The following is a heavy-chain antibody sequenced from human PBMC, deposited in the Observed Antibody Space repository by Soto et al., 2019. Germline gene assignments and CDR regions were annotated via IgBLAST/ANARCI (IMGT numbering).Heavy chain of an antibody. V-gene: IGHV3-30*03. D-gene: IGHD5-12*01. CDR3: ARDRRDGGYDLYYGMDV. CDR2: ISYDGSNK. CDR1: GFRFSNYG. Sequence: QVQLVESGGGVVQPGRSLRLSCAASGFRFSNYGMHWVRQAPGKGLEWVAVISYDGSNKYYADSVKGRFTISRDNSKNTLYLQMNSLRAEDTAVYYCARDRRDGGYDLYYGMDVWGQGTTVTVSS. J-gene: IGHJ6*02.